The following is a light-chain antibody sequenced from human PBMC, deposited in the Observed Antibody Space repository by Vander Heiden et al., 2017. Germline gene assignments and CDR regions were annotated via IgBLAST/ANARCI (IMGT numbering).Light chain of an antibody. Sequence: SYQLTHPPSVSVSPGQTASITCSGVKLGEKHACWYQQTPGQSPVLVIYQDSKRPSGIPGRFCGSNAGNTATLTISGTQAMDEADYYCQAWDSTEEVVFGGGTKLTVL. CDR3: QAWDSTEEVV. CDR2: QDS. CDR1: KLGEKH. J-gene: IGLJ2*01. V-gene: IGLV3-1*01.